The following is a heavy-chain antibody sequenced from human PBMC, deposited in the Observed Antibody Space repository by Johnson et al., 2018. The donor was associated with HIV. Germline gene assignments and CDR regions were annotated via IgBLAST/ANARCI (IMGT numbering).Heavy chain of an antibody. J-gene: IGHJ3*02. Sequence: QVQLVESGGGVVQPGRSLRLSCAASGFTFSSYAMHWVRQAPGKWLEWVAVISYNGSNEYYADSVKGRFTISRDNSKNTLYLQVNSLRPEGTAVYYCARGLLAGNDAFEIWGQGTMVTVSS. D-gene: IGHD6-13*01. CDR1: GFTFSSYA. CDR3: ARGLLAGNDAFEI. V-gene: IGHV3-30*04. CDR2: ISYNGSNE.